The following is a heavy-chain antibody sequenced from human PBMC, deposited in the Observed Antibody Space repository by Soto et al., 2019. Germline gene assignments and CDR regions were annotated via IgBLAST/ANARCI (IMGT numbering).Heavy chain of an antibody. CDR3: ARGYGGPIGWFDP. V-gene: IGHV1-3*01. D-gene: IGHD3-16*01. CDR2: INAGNGNT. J-gene: IGHJ5*02. CDR1: GYTFTSYA. Sequence: QVQLVQSGAEVKKPGASVKVSCKASGYTFTSYAMHWVRQAPGQRLEWMGWINAGNGNTKYSQKFQGRVTITRDTSATTAYMELSSLRSEDTTVYYCARGYGGPIGWFDPWGQGTLVTVSS.